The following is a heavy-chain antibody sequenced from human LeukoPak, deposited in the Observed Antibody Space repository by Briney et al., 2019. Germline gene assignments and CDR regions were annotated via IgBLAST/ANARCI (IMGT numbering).Heavy chain of an antibody. CDR1: GGTFSSYA. CDR2: IIPILDIA. J-gene: IGHJ6*02. V-gene: IGHV1-69*04. Sequence: SVKVSCKASGGTFSSYAISWVRQAPGQGLEWMGRIIPILDIANYAQKFQGRVTITADKSTSTAYMELSSLRSEDTAVYYCARDYSSAGHYYYGMDVWGQGTTVTVSS. D-gene: IGHD3-22*01. CDR3: ARDYSSAGHYYYGMDV.